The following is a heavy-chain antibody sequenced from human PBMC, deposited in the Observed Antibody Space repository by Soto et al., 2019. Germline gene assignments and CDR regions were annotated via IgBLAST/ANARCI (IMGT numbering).Heavy chain of an antibody. CDR2: INAANGDT. CDR1: GYTFTSYG. V-gene: IGHV1-3*01. Sequence: ASVKVSCKASGYTFTSYGIHWVRQAPGQRLEWMGWINAANGDTKYSPKFQGRVTITRDTSASTAYMELSSLRSEDTAVYYCVRRHVSATGIDWFDPWGQGTLVTSPQ. J-gene: IGHJ5*02. CDR3: VRRHVSATGIDWFDP. D-gene: IGHD6-13*01.